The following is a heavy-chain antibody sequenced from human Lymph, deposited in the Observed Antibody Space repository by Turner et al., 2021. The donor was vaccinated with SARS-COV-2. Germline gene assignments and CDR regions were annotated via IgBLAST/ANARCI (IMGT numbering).Heavy chain of an antibody. CDR1: VFTFSSYA. CDR3: ARDTGGQVDV. J-gene: IGHJ6*02. Sequence: VQLVESGGRVVQPGRSLRLSCAASVFTFSSYAMHWVRQAPGKGLEWVAVISYDGSNKYYADSVKGRFTISRDNSKNTLYLQMNSLRAEDTAVYYCARDTGGQVDVWGQGTTVTVSS. CDR2: ISYDGSNK. V-gene: IGHV3-30-3*01. D-gene: IGHD2-8*02.